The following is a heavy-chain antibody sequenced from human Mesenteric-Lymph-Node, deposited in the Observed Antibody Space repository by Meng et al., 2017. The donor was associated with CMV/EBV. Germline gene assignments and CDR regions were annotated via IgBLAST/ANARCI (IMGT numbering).Heavy chain of an antibody. CDR3: ARPWTAAGP. CDR2: ISSSGATI. Sequence: GGSLRLSCAASRFTFSSYEMNWVRQAPGKGLEWVSYISSSGATIFYADSVKGRFTISRDNARNSLYLQMNSLRAEDTAVYYCARPWTAAGPWGQGTLVTVSS. CDR1: RFTFSSYE. J-gene: IGHJ5*02. V-gene: IGHV3-48*03. D-gene: IGHD6-13*01.